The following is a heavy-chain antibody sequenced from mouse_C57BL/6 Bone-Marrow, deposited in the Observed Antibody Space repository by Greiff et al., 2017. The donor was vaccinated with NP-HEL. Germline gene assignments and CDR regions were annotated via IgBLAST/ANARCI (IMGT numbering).Heavy chain of an antibody. J-gene: IGHJ4*01. Sequence: QVQLQQPGAELVKPGASVKLSCKASGYTFTSYWMQWVKQRPGQGLEWIGEIDPSDSYTNSNQKFKGKATLTVDTSSSTAYMQLSSLTSEDSAVYYCASTVVAPYYYAMDYWGQGTSVTVSS. CDR1: GYTFTSYW. CDR3: ASTVVAPYYYAMDY. CDR2: IDPSDSYT. V-gene: IGHV1-50*01. D-gene: IGHD1-1*01.